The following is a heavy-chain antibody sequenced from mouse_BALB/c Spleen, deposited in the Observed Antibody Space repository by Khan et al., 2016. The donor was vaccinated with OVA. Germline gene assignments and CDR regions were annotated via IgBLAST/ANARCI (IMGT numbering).Heavy chain of an antibody. V-gene: IGHV1S29*02. CDR2: IFPNNGGA. CDR3: ARSGYGSFAY. CDR1: GYTFTDFN. D-gene: IGHD1-2*01. Sequence: EVQLQESGPELVKPGASVRISCKTSGYTFTDFNLDWVKQSHGKSLKWIGYIFPNNGGAGYNQKFKTKATLTVDSSSSTAYMELRSLTSEDSAVYYCARSGYGSFAYWGQGTLVTVSA. J-gene: IGHJ3*01.